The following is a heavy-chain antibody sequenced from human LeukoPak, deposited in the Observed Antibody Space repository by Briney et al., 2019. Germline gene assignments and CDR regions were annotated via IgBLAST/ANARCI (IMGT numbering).Heavy chain of an antibody. D-gene: IGHD6-19*01. CDR2: IYTSGST. J-gene: IGHJ3*02. V-gene: IGHV4-61*02. CDR3: ARDAVQGAVAGSDAFDI. CDR1: GGSISSGSYY. Sequence: SETLSLTCTVSGGSISSGSYYWSWIRQPAGKGLEWIGRIYTSGSTNYNPSLKSRVTISVDTSKNQFSLKLSSVTAADTAVYYCARDAVQGAVAGSDAFDIWGQGTMVTVSS.